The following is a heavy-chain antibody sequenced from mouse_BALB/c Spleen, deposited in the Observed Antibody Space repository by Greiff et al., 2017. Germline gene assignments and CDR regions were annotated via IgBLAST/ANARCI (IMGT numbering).Heavy chain of an antibody. CDR3: ASGHY. V-gene: IGHV1-87*01. Sequence: VQLQQSGAELARPGASVKLSCKASGYTFTSNWMQWVKQRPGQGLEWIGAIYPGDGDTRYTQKFKGKATLTADKSSSTAYMQLSSLESEDSAVYYWASGHYWGQGTTLTGAS. J-gene: IGHJ2*01. CDR2: IYPGDGDT. CDR1: GYTFTSNW.